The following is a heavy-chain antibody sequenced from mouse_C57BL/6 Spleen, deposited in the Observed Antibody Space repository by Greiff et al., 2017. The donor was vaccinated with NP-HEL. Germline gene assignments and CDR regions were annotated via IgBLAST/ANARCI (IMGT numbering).Heavy chain of an antibody. CDR2: ISSGSSTI. CDR1: GFTFSDYG. D-gene: IGHD1-1*01. J-gene: IGHJ2*01. Sequence: EVKLMESGGGLVKPGGSLKLSCAASGFTFSDYGMHWVRQAPEKGLEWVAYISSGSSTIYYADTVKGRFTISRDNAKNTLFLQMTSLRSEDTAMYYCAEAIADYWGQGTTLTVSS. CDR3: AEAIADY. V-gene: IGHV5-17*01.